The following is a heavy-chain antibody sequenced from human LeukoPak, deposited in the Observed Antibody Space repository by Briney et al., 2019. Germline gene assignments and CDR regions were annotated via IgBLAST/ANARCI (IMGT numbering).Heavy chain of an antibody. CDR2: VNSDGNIT. CDR1: GFTFSSYW. CDR3: VRRGLVPAFDI. J-gene: IGHJ3*02. D-gene: IGHD3-10*02. V-gene: IGHV3-74*01. Sequence: GGSLRLSCAASGFTFSSYWMHWVRQAPGKGLVWLSRVNSDGNITTYADSVRGRFTISRDNAKNTLYLQMNSPGAEDTAVYYCVRRGLVPAFDIWGQGTMVTVTS.